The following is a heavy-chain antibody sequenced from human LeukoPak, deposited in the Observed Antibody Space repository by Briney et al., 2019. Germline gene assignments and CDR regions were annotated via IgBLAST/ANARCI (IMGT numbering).Heavy chain of an antibody. CDR3: AKGLASLYDAFDI. V-gene: IGHV3-43*02. CDR1: GFTFSSYE. J-gene: IGHJ3*02. CDR2: ISGDGGRT. Sequence: PGGSLRLSCAASGFTFSSYELNWVRQAPGKGLEWVSLISGDGGRTFYADSVKGRFTISRDNSKNSLYLQMNSLRTEDTALYYCAKGLASLYDAFDIWGQGTMVTVSS.